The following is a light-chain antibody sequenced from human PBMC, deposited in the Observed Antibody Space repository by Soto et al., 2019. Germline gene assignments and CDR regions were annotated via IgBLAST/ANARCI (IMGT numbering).Light chain of an antibody. CDR1: QSISSW. CDR3: QQYNSYPIT. J-gene: IGKJ5*01. Sequence: DIQMTQSPSTLSASVGDRVTITCRASQSISSWLAWYQQKPGKAPKSLIYKASSLESGVPSRFNGGGSGTEFTLTIIRLQPDDFSTYSCQQYNSYPITFRQGTRLEIK. CDR2: KAS. V-gene: IGKV1-5*03.